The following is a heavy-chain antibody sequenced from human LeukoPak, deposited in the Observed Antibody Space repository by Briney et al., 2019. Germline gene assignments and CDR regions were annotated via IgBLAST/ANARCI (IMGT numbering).Heavy chain of an antibody. D-gene: IGHD6-6*01. CDR2: IYPGDSDT. J-gene: IGHJ5*02. V-gene: IGHV5-51*01. CDR1: GYSFTSYW. Sequence: GESLKISCKGSGYSFTSYWNGWVRQMPGEGLEWMGIIYPGDSDTRYSPSFQGQVTISADKSISTAYLQWSSLKASDTAMYYCARRRIASPDWFDPWGQGTLVTVSS. CDR3: ARRRIASPDWFDP.